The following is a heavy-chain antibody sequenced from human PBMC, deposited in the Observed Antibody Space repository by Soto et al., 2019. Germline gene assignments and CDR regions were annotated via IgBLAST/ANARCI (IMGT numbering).Heavy chain of an antibody. CDR1: GGTFSSYT. V-gene: IGHV1-69*02. Sequence: QVQLVQSGAEVKKPGSSVKVSCKASGGTFSSYTISWVRQAPGQGLEWMGRIIPILGIANYAQKFQGRVTITADKSTSTAYMELSSLRSEDTAVYYCAGGGVNIVAATPQGAFDIWGQGTMVTVSS. J-gene: IGHJ3*02. CDR2: IIPILGIA. CDR3: AGGGVNIVAATPQGAFDI. D-gene: IGHD5-12*01.